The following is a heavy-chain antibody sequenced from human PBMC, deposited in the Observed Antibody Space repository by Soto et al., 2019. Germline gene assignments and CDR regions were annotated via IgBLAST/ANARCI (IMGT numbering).Heavy chain of an antibody. CDR1: GSTFTSYG. D-gene: IGHD1-7*01. CDR2: ISAYNGNT. CDR3: ARGITGTTFGLYYFGMDV. J-gene: IGHJ6*02. Sequence: ASVQASCKASGSTFTSYGISWVRQAPGQGLERVGWISAYNGNTIYSQKLQGRVTMTTDTSTSTAYMELRSLRSDDTAVYFCARGITGTTFGLYYFGMDVWGQGTTVTVSS. V-gene: IGHV1-18*04.